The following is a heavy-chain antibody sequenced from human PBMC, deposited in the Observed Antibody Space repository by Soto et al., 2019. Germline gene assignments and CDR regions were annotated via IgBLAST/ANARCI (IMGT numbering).Heavy chain of an antibody. D-gene: IGHD2-15*01. CDR3: SRDDVLWYGGRCYGVPLDV. J-gene: IGHJ6*04. CDR2: IQSGGPT. Sequence: EVQLVESGGGLVQPGGSLRLSCAASGFTVSSKYMSWFHQAPGKGLEWVSLIQSGGPTYYADSVKGRFTNSRDTYENTVHLQMVSLRAAETAVYYCSRDDVLWYGGRCYGVPLDVWGKGTPVTVSS. CDR1: GFTVSSKY. V-gene: IGHV3-66*01.